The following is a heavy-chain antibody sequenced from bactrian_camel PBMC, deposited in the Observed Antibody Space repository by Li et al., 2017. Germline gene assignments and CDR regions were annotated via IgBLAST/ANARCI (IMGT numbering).Heavy chain of an antibody. CDR2: FGGEGVAAIDSGCGT. J-gene: IGHJ4*01. CDR1: GSTYSSLC. Sequence: DVQLVESGGGSVQAGGSLRPSCAASGSTYSSLCMGWLRQAPDKEREGATTFGGEGVAAIDSGCGTDHAEAGKGRFTIARDNVKNTLYLQMDDLKTDDKAVYFCATVPFRPCDAKKTVIPLAGQGTQVTVS. D-gene: IGHD1*01. V-gene: IGHV3S31*01.